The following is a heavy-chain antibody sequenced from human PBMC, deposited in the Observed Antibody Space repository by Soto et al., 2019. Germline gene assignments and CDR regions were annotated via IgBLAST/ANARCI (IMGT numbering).Heavy chain of an antibody. D-gene: IGHD6-6*01. CDR2: IYYSGST. Sequence: SETLSLTCTVSGGSISSSSYYWGWIRQPPGKGLEWIGSIYYSGSTYYNPSLKSQVTISVDTSKNQISQKLRSETAADTDVYNCARGRSVYYYYYYMDVWGKGTTVTVSS. CDR3: ARGRSVYYYYYYMDV. V-gene: IGHV4-39*01. CDR1: GGSISSSSYY. J-gene: IGHJ6*03.